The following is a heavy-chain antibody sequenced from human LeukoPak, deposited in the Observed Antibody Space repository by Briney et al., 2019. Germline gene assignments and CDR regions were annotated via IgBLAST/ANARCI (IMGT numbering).Heavy chain of an antibody. CDR1: GYTFTNYY. Sequence: GASVKVSCKASGYTFTNYYMHWVRQAPGQGLEWMGIINPSGGGTSYAQKFQDRVTMTRDTSTSTVYMELSSLRSKDTVVYYCARSTTVTTRGGWYFDLWGRGTLVTVSS. CDR3: ARSTTVTTRGGWYFDL. D-gene: IGHD4-17*01. CDR2: INPSGGGT. J-gene: IGHJ2*01. V-gene: IGHV1-46*01.